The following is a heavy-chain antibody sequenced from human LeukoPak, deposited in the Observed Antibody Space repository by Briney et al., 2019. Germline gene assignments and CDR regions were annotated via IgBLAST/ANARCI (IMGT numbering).Heavy chain of an antibody. Sequence: SETLSLTCAVYGGSFSGYYWNWIRQPPGKGLEWIGEINHSGSTNYNPSLKSRVTISVDTSKNQFSLKLSSVTAADTAVYYCARGPTSVAGTRSWFDPWGQGTLVTVSS. CDR2: INHSGST. CDR3: ARGPTSVAGTRSWFDP. CDR1: GGSFSGYY. D-gene: IGHD6-19*01. J-gene: IGHJ5*02. V-gene: IGHV4-34*01.